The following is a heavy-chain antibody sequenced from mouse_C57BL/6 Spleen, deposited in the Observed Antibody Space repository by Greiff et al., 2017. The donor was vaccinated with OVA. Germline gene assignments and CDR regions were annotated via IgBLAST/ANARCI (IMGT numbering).Heavy chain of an antibody. D-gene: IGHD2-1*01. V-gene: IGHV2-6-1*01. CDR1: GFSLTSYG. J-gene: IGHJ1*03. CDR3: ARHGGGNYDWYFDV. Sequence: QVQLKESGPGLVAPSQSLSITCTVSGFSLTSYGVHWVRQPPGKGLEWLVVIWSDGSTTYNSALKSRLSISKDNSKSQVFLKMNSLQTDDTAMYYCARHGGGNYDWYFDVWGTGTTVTVSS. CDR2: IWSDGST.